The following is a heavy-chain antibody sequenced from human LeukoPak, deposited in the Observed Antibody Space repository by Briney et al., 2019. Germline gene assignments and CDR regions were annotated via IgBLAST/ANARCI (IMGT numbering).Heavy chain of an antibody. CDR1: GYTFTGYH. Sequence: ASVKVSCKASGYTFTGYHMHWVRQAPGQGLEWMGWINPNSGGTNYAQKFQGRVTMTRDTSISTAYMELSRLRSDDTAVYYCARARGWRVWELREFDYWGQGTLVTVSS. V-gene: IGHV1-2*02. J-gene: IGHJ4*02. CDR2: INPNSGGT. CDR3: ARARGWRVWELREFDY. D-gene: IGHD1-26*01.